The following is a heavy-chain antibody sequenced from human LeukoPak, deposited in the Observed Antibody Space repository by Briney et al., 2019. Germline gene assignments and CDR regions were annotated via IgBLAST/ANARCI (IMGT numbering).Heavy chain of an antibody. CDR2: IYPGDSDT. D-gene: IGHD3-22*01. J-gene: IGHJ3*02. V-gene: IGHV5-51*01. CDR3: AGTYYYDSSPMAAFDI. CDR1: GYSFTSYW. Sequence: GESLKISCKGSGYSFTSYWIGWVRQMPGKGLEWMGIIYPGDSDTRYSPSFQGQVTISADKSISTAYLQWSSLKASDTAMYYCAGTYYYDSSPMAAFDIWGQGTMVTVSS.